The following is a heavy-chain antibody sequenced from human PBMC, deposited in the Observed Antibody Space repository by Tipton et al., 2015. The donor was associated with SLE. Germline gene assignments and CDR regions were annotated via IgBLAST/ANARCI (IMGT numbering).Heavy chain of an antibody. CDR2: ISISGTT. V-gene: IGHV4-61*09. CDR1: GVYISSGNYY. J-gene: IGHJ3*02. Sequence: TLSLTCSVSGVYISSGNYYWSWIRHPAGKGLEWNGHISISGTTNYNPPLKSRVSISVDTSKNQFSLKQTPVTAADTAIYFCARDGDYTSSWSHFGGSFDIWGQGTMVSVSS. D-gene: IGHD6-13*01. CDR3: ARDGDYTSSWSHFGGSFDI.